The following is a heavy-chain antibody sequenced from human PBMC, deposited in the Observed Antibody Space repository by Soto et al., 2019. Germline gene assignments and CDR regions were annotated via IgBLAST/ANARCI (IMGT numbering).Heavy chain of an antibody. CDR2: IYYSGST. Sequence: SETLSLTCTVSGGSISSSSYYWGWIRQPPGKGLEWIGSIYYSGSTYYNPSLKSRVTISVDTSKNQFSLKLSSVTAADTAVYYCATLPPRIVVMTTEIPSWGQGTRVTVSS. J-gene: IGHJ5*02. CDR1: GGSISSSSYY. V-gene: IGHV4-39*07. D-gene: IGHD2-21*02. CDR3: ATLPPRIVVMTTEIPS.